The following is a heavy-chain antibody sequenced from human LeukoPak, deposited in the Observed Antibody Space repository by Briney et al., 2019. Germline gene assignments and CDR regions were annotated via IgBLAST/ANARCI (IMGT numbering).Heavy chain of an antibody. D-gene: IGHD4-17*01. CDR3: ARMTTVTTGFDY. CDR1: GGTFSSYA. J-gene: IGHJ4*02. Sequence: GASVKVSCKASGGTFSSYAISWVRQAPGQGLEWMGRIIPIFGTANYAQKFQGRVTITTDESTSTAYMELSSLRSEDTAVYYCARMTTVTTGFDYWGQGTLVSVSS. CDR2: IIPIFGTA. V-gene: IGHV1-69*05.